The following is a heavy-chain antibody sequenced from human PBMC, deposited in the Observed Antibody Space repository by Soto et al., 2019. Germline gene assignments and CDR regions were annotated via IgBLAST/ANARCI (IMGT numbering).Heavy chain of an antibody. J-gene: IGHJ6*03. V-gene: IGHV6-1*01. Sequence: SQTLSLTCAISGDSVSSNSAGWNWVRQTPSRGLEWLGRTYYKSKWFNNYAVSVKSRITINPDTSQNQFSLHLDSVTPEDTAVYFCARGVWDDVSRHYYMDFWGKGTTVNVAS. D-gene: IGHD1-1*01. CDR1: GDSVSSNSAG. CDR2: TYYKSKWFN. CDR3: ARGVWDDVSRHYYMDF.